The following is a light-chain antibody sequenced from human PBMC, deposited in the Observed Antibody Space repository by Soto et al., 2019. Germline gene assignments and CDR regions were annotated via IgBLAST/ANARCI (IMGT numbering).Light chain of an antibody. CDR1: QPISEY. Sequence: DIQMTQSPSSLSASVGDIVTITCRTSQPISEYLNWYQQKPGKAPSLLIYTSSNLQTGVPSRFSGSGSGTHFTLTISGLEPEDFAVYFCQHFGSSPPVIFGQGTRLEI. J-gene: IGKJ5*01. V-gene: IGKV1-39*01. CDR2: TSS. CDR3: QHFGSSPPVI.